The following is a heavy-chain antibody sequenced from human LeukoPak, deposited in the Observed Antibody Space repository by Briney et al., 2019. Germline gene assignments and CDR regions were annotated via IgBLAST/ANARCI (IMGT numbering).Heavy chain of an antibody. V-gene: IGHV4-61*05. CDR1: GGSISSSSYY. Sequence: ETLSLTCTVSGGSISSSSYYWGWVRQPPGKGLEWIGYIYDSESTNYNPSLKSRVTISVDTSKNQFSLKLSSVTAADTAVYYCARGLSGSYQIDYWGQGTLVTVSS. CDR2: IYDSEST. J-gene: IGHJ4*02. CDR3: ARGLSGSYQIDY. D-gene: IGHD1-26*01.